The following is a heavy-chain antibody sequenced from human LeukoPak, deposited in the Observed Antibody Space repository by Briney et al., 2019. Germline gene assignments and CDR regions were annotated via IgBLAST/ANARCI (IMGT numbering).Heavy chain of an antibody. V-gene: IGHV3-21*01. Sequence: GGSLRLSCAASGFTFSSYSMNGVCQAPGKGLEWVSSISSSSSYIYYADSVKGRFTISRDNAKNSLYLQMNSLRAEDTAVYYCARDDNYYDSSGYPHWGQGTLVTVSS. CDR3: ARDDNYYDSSGYPH. CDR2: ISSSSSYI. CDR1: GFTFSSYS. J-gene: IGHJ4*02. D-gene: IGHD3-22*01.